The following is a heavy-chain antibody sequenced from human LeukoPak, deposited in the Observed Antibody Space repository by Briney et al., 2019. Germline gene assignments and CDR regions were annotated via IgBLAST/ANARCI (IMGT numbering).Heavy chain of an antibody. CDR1: GFTFSSYW. D-gene: IGHD3-3*01. CDR3: ARVGDFWSGYSHEYYYYYGMDV. J-gene: IGHJ6*02. V-gene: IGHV3-7*01. Sequence: KTGGSLRLSCAASGFTFSSYWMSWVRQAPGKGLEWVANIKQDGSEKYYVDSVKGRFTISRDNAKNSLYLQMNSLRAEDTAVYYCARVGDFWSGYSHEYYYYYGMDVWGQGTTVTVSS. CDR2: IKQDGSEK.